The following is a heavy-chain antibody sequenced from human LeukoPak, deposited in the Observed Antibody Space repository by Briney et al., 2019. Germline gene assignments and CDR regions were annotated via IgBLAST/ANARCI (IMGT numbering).Heavy chain of an antibody. D-gene: IGHD2-15*01. CDR1: GFTFSSYA. CDR3: AKEGVGRYCSGGSCFETNWFDP. CDR2: ISGSGGST. Sequence: GGSLRLSCAASGFTFSSYAMSWVRQAPGKGLEWVSVISGSGGSTYYADSVKGRFTISRDNSKNTLYLQMNSLRAEDTAVYYCAKEGVGRYCSGGSCFETNWFDPWGQGTLVTVSS. V-gene: IGHV3-23*01. J-gene: IGHJ5*02.